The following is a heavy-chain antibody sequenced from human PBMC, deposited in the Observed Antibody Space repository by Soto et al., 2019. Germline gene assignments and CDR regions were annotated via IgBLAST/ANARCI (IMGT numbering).Heavy chain of an antibody. D-gene: IGHD3-3*01. Sequence: PAGSLKISSTASGFFFTGNAMSWARQAPGKGLEWVSGIGSDGNSHYADSVKGRFTLSRDNSRNTLFLQMNSLRAEDTALYYCAKDIHFWSANDQWGQGALVTGSS. CDR3: AKDIHFWSANDQ. V-gene: IGHV3-23*01. CDR1: GFFFTGNA. CDR2: IGSDGNS. J-gene: IGHJ4*02.